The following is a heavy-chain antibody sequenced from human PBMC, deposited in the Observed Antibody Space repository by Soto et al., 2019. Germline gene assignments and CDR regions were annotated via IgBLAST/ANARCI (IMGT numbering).Heavy chain of an antibody. J-gene: IGHJ6*02. V-gene: IGHV1-46*01. CDR2: INPSGGST. CDR1: GYTFTSYY. Sequence: ASVKVSCKASGYTFTSYYMHWVRQAPGQGLEWMGIINPSGGSTSYAQKFQGRVTMTRDTSTSTVYMELSSLRSEDTAVYYCARLHYDILTGYPIDYGMEVWGQGTTVTVSS. CDR3: ARLHYDILTGYPIDYGMEV. D-gene: IGHD3-9*01.